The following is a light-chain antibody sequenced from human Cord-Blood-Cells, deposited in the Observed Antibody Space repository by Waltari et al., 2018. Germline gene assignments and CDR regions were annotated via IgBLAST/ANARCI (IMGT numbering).Light chain of an antibody. CDR3: CSYAGSSTYV. V-gene: IGLV2-23*01. CDR2: EGS. CDR1: SSDGGRWNR. J-gene: IGLJ1*01. Sequence: QSDLTQPASVSWSPGQSITISCTGTSSDGGRWNRFPWYQQHPGKDPKLMIYEGSKRPAGVSNRYSGSKSGNTASLTISGLQAEDEADYYCCSYAGSSTYVFGTGTKVTVL.